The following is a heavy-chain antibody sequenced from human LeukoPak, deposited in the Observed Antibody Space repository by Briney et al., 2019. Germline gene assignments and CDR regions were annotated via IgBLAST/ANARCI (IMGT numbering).Heavy chain of an antibody. D-gene: IGHD6-19*01. CDR3: ACRLAVAGQGYFDY. Sequence: SETLSLTCTVSGGSISSSSYYWGWIRQPPGKGLEWIGSIYYSGSTYYNPSLKSRVTISVDTSKNQFSLKLSSVTAADTAVYYCACRLAVAGQGYFDYWGQGTLVTVSS. CDR2: IYYSGST. J-gene: IGHJ4*02. V-gene: IGHV4-39*07. CDR1: GGSISSSSYY.